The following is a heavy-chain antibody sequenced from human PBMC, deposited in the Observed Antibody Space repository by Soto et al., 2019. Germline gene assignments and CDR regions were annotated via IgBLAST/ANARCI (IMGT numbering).Heavy chain of an antibody. CDR3: ARVKGYSTSAFDI. CDR2: INPNSGGT. V-gene: IGHV1-2*04. CDR1: GYTFTGSY. D-gene: IGHD6-13*01. Sequence: ASVPVSCEASGYTFTGSYMHWVRQAPGQGLEWMGWINPNSGGTNYAQKFQGWVTMTRDTSISTAYMELSRLRSDDTAVYYCARVKGYSTSAFDIWGQGTMVTVSS. J-gene: IGHJ3*02.